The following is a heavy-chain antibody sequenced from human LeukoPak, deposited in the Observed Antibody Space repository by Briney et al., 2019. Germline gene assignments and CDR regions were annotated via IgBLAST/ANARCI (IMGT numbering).Heavy chain of an antibody. CDR1: GGTFSSYA. Sequence: ASVKVSCKASGGTFSSYAISWVRQAPGQGLEWMGGIIPIFGTANYAQKFQGRVTITTDESTSTAYMELSSLRSEDTAVYYCASVYCSGGSCSFLGAFDIWGQGIMVTVSS. CDR2: IIPIFGTA. V-gene: IGHV1-69*05. CDR3: ASVYCSGGSCSFLGAFDI. D-gene: IGHD2-15*01. J-gene: IGHJ3*02.